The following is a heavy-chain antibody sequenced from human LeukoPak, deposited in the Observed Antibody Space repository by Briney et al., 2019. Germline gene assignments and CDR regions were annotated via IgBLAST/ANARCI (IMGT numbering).Heavy chain of an antibody. D-gene: IGHD2-2*01. CDR3: AREAGYCSSTSCYLGDY. Sequence: ASVKVSCKASGYTFTGYYMHWVRQAPGQGLEWMGWINPNSGGTNYAQKFQGRVTMTRDTSISTAYMELRSLRSDDTAVYYCAREAGYCSSTSCYLGDYWGQGTLVTVSS. V-gene: IGHV1-2*02. CDR1: GYTFTGYY. CDR2: INPNSGGT. J-gene: IGHJ4*02.